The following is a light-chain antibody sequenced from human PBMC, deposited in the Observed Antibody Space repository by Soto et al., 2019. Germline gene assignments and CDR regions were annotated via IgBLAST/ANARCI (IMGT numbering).Light chain of an antibody. CDR3: SSYAGRNTYI. CDR2: EVS. CDR1: SSYVGGYKY. V-gene: IGLV2-8*01. Sequence: QSVLTQPPSASGAPRHSVTISCTGTSSYVGGYKYVSWYQQHPGKAPKLMIHEVSKRPSGVPDRFSGSKSGNTASLTVSGLQAEDEADYYCSSYAGRNTYIFGTGTKAPS. J-gene: IGLJ1*01.